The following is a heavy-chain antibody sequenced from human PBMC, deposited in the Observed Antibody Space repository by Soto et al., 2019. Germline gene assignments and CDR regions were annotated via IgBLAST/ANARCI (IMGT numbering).Heavy chain of an antibody. D-gene: IGHD3-10*01. V-gene: IGHV1-69*13. J-gene: IGHJ3*02. CDR3: ARDSGVTMVRGVTSDAFDI. CDR1: GGTFSSYA. Sequence: SAKVSCKASGGTFSSYAIRWVRRAPGQGLEWMGGIIPIFGTANYAQKFQGRVTITADESTSTAYMELSSLRSEDTAVYYCARDSGVTMVRGVTSDAFDIWGQGTMVTVSS. CDR2: IIPIFGTA.